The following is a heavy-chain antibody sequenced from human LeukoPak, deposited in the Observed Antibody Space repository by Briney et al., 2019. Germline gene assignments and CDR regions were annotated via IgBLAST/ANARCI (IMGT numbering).Heavy chain of an antibody. CDR2: ISSSGSTI. CDR1: GFTLRSYE. CDR3: ARDTYYYASAMNAFDL. D-gene: IGHD3-22*01. Sequence: GGSLRLSCAASGFTLRSYELNWVRQAPGKGLEWVSYISSSGSTIYYADSVKGRFTISRDNAKNSLYLQLNSLRAEDTAVYYCARDTYYYASAMNAFDLWGQGTMVTVSS. J-gene: IGHJ3*01. V-gene: IGHV3-48*03.